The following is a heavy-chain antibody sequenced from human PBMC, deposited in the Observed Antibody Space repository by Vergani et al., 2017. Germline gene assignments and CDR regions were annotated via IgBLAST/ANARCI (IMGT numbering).Heavy chain of an antibody. D-gene: IGHD5-18*01. Sequence: QVQLQESGPGLVKPSETLSLPCTVSGGSISSYYWSWIRQPPGKGLEWIGYIYYSGSTNYNPSLKSRVTISVDTSKNQFSLKLSSVTAADTAVYYCARLADSYSHNVDYYYYYMDVWGKGTTVTVSS. J-gene: IGHJ6*03. CDR3: ARLADSYSHNVDYYYYYMDV. V-gene: IGHV4-59*01. CDR1: GGSISSYY. CDR2: IYYSGST.